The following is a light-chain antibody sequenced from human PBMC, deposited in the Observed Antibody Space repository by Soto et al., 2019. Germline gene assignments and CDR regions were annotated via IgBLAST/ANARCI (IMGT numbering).Light chain of an antibody. CDR1: QSVSTK. CDR3: QHYNGWPPTWT. J-gene: IGKJ1*01. V-gene: IGKV3-15*01. Sequence: EIVMTQSPATLSVSPGERATLSCRASQSVSTKLAWYQQKRGQAPRVLIYGASTRATGIPARFSGSGSGTEFPLSISSLQSEDFAVYYCQHYNGWPPTWTFGQGTRVESK. CDR2: GAS.